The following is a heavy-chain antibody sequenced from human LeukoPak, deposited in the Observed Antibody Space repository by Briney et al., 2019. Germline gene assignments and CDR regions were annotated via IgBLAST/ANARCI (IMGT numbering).Heavy chain of an antibody. Sequence: GGSLRLSCAPSGFTVYNNYMNCVPHAPGERLEWVSGIYGEGSTYYADTAKGRFTISRDSSKNTLYLQMNSLRAEDTAVYYCAIGSYCSGGGCYPLFDYWGRGDLVTVSS. CDR3: AIGSYCSGGGCYPLFDY. D-gene: IGHD2-15*01. V-gene: IGHV3-53*01. CDR2: IYGEGST. J-gene: IGHJ4*02. CDR1: GFTVYNNY.